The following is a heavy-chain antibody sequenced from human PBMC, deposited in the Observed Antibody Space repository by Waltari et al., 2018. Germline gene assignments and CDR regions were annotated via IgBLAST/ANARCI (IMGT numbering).Heavy chain of an antibody. CDR3: ARERATVVTPKGNWFDP. D-gene: IGHD4-17*01. Sequence: QVQLQESGPGLVKPSETLSLTCPVSGGSISSYYWSWIRQPPGKGLEWIGYIYYSGSTNYNPSLKSRVTISVDTSKNQFSLKLSSVTAADTAVYYCARERATVVTPKGNWFDPWGQGTLVTVSS. V-gene: IGHV4-59*01. CDR2: IYYSGST. J-gene: IGHJ5*02. CDR1: GGSISSYY.